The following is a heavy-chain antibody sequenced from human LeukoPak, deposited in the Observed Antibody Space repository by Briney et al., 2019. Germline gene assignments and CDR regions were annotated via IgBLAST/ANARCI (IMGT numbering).Heavy chain of an antibody. CDR1: GFTFSSFG. CDR3: ARGGYDFDY. D-gene: IGHD5-12*01. Sequence: QPGRSLRLSCAASGFTFSSFGMHWVRQAPGKGLEWVAIIWYDGSNKYYADSVKGRFTISGDNSKNTLYLQMNSLRAEDTAVYYCARGGYDFDYWGQGTLVTVSS. J-gene: IGHJ4*02. CDR2: IWYDGSNK. V-gene: IGHV3-33*01.